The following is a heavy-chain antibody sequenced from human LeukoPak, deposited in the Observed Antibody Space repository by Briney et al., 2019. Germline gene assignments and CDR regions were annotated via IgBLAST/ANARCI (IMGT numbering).Heavy chain of an antibody. J-gene: IGHJ3*02. CDR1: GFTFSGST. Sequence: GGSLRLSCAASGFTFSGSTMHWVRQASGKGLEWVSYISSSGSAIYYADSVKGRFTISRDNAKNSLYLQMNSLRAEDTAVYYCASEGYGGNSDAFDIWGQGTMVTVS. CDR3: ASEGYGGNSDAFDI. D-gene: IGHD4-23*01. V-gene: IGHV3-48*03. CDR2: ISSSGSAI.